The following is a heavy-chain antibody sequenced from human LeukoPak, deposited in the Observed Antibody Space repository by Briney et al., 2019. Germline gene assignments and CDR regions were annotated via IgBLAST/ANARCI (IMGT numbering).Heavy chain of an antibody. D-gene: IGHD3-22*01. CDR3: ARLYDSSSYGAFDI. CDR1: GFTASSNY. Sequence: GGSLRLSCAASGFTASSNYMGWVRQAPGKGLEWVSVLYSGGSTYYPDSVKGRFTISRDNSQNTLYLQMDSLRAEDTAVYYCARLYDSSSYGAFDIWGQGTTVTVSS. J-gene: IGHJ3*02. V-gene: IGHV3-66*02. CDR2: LYSGGST.